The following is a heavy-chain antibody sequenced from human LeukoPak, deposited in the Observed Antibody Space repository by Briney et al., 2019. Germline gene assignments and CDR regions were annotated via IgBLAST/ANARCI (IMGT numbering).Heavy chain of an antibody. D-gene: IGHD5-12*01. CDR1: GFSFSSYW. J-gene: IGHJ4*02. CDR2: INSDGSST. Sequence: GGSLRLSCEASGFSFSSYWMHWVRQAPGKGLVWVSRINSDGSSTTYADSVKGRLTISRDNAKNTLYLQMNSLRAEDTAVYYCVREGRVSGYDFDYWGQGTLVTVS. CDR3: VREGRVSGYDFDY. V-gene: IGHV3-74*01.